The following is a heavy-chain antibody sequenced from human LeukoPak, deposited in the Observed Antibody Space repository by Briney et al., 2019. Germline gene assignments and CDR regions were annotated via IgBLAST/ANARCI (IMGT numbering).Heavy chain of an antibody. J-gene: IGHJ4*02. CDR2: IYYSGSS. Sequence: SETLSLTCTVSGGSISSSSYYWGWIRQPPGKGLEWIGSIYYSGSSYYNPSLKSRVTISVDTSKNQFSLKLSSVTAADTAVYYCAGHSVVAGGYWGQGTLVTVSS. V-gene: IGHV4-39*01. D-gene: IGHD2-15*01. CDR1: GGSISSSSYY. CDR3: AGHSVVAGGY.